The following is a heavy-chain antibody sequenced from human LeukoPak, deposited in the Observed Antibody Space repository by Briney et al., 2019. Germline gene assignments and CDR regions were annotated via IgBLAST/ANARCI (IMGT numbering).Heavy chain of an antibody. J-gene: IGHJ4*02. V-gene: IGHV4-39*01. CDR3: ARLTKGRYFDYIFDY. Sequence: SETLSLTCTVSGGSVSSRLTYWGWIRQPPGRGLEWIGNTYYTGSTYSNPTLKSRLTMSVDTSNNQFSLKLNSVTAADTAVYFCARLTKGRYFDYIFDYWGQGTLLTVSS. D-gene: IGHD3-9*01. CDR1: GGSVSSRLTY. CDR2: TYYTGST.